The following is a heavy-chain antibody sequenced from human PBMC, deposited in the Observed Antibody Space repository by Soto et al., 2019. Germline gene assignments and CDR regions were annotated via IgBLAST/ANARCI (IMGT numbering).Heavy chain of an antibody. Sequence: SLRLSCSSSVFTFSNAWMNLVLETPVKWLEWFCRIKSKTDGGTTGYAAPVKGRFTISRDDSKNTLYLQMNSLKTEDTAVYYCTTVNTMVRGVIITLDYYYYGMEVWGQGTTVTVSS. V-gene: IGHV3-15*07. CDR3: TTVNTMVRGVIITLDYYYYGMEV. D-gene: IGHD3-10*01. CDR1: VFTFSNAW. CDR2: IKSKTDGGTT. J-gene: IGHJ6*02.